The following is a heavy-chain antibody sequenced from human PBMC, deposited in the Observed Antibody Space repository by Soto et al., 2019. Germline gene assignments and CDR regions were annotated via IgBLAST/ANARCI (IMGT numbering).Heavy chain of an antibody. V-gene: IGHV4-59*01. Sequence: SETLSLTCVVSGGSLSSYYWSWIRQPPGKGLEWIGYIYYSGSTNYNPSLKSRVTISVDTSKNQFSLKLSSVTAADTAVYYCARDPPPPDYWGQGTLVTVSS. CDR3: ARDPPPPDY. J-gene: IGHJ4*02. CDR1: GGSLSSYY. CDR2: IYYSGST.